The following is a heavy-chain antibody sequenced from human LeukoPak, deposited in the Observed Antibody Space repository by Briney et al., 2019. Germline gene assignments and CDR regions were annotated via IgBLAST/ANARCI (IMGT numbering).Heavy chain of an antibody. D-gene: IGHD6-13*01. CDR2: ISAYNGNT. CDR3: ARDPSRGIAAAGIDY. CDR1: GYTFTSYG. V-gene: IGHV1-18*01. J-gene: IGHJ4*02. Sequence: ASVKVSCKASGYTFTSYGISWVRQAPGQGLEWMGWISAYNGNTNYAQKFQGRVTMTRDTSTSTVYMELSSLRSEDTAVYYCARDPSRGIAAAGIDYWGQGTLVTVSS.